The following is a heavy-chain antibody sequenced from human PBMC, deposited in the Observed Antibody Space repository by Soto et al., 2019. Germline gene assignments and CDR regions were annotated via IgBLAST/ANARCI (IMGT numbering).Heavy chain of an antibody. CDR3: ARLFNDPLTERGYSGYVWFDP. CDR1: GYTFTSYA. V-gene: IGHV1-3*01. D-gene: IGHD5-12*01. CDR2: INAGNGNT. Sequence: GASVKVSCKASGYTFTSYAMHWVRQAPGQRLEWMGWINAGNGNTKYSQKFQGRVTITRDTSASTAYMELSSLRSEDTAVYYCARLFNDPLTERGYSGYVWFDPWGQGTLVTVSS. J-gene: IGHJ5*02.